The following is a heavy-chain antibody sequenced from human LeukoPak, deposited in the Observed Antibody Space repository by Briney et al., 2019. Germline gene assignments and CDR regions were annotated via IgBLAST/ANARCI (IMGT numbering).Heavy chain of an antibody. V-gene: IGHV4-59*01. Sequence: PSGTLSLSCAVSGGSISSYYWSWIRQPPGKGLEWVGYIYYGGSANYNPSPTSRVTTSVETSKNQFSLKLSSATAAAKAVYYCARDQTAMRSLDLWGRGTLVTVSS. CDR1: GGSISSYY. D-gene: IGHD5-18*01. CDR2: IYYGGSA. J-gene: IGHJ2*01. CDR3: ARDQTAMRSLDL.